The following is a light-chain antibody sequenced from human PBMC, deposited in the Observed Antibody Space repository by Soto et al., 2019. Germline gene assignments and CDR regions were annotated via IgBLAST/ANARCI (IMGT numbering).Light chain of an antibody. Sequence: DVQMTQSPSSLSASVGDRVTITCRASQSVSIYLNWYQQTPGKAPNLLISAASSLQTGVPSRFRGSGSRTDFTLTTSGLQREDFARYYCQQGYSTPQSTLGQGDK. J-gene: IGKJ1*01. CDR1: QSVSIY. CDR2: AAS. CDR3: QQGYSTPQST. V-gene: IGKV1-39*01.